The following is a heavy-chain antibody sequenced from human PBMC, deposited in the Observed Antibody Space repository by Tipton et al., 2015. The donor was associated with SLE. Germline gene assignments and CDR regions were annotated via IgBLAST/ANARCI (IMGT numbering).Heavy chain of an antibody. CDR1: GDSVSSNSAA. J-gene: IGHJ4*02. CDR2: TYYRSTGYN. Sequence: GLVKPSQTLSLTCAISGDSVSSNSAAWNWIRQSPSSGLEWLGRTYYRSTGYNDYAVSVKSRITINPDTSKNQFSLQLNSVTPEDTAVYYCATLETVVVVAATQDYWGQGTLVTVSS. CDR3: ATLETVVVVAATQDY. D-gene: IGHD2-15*01. V-gene: IGHV6-1*01.